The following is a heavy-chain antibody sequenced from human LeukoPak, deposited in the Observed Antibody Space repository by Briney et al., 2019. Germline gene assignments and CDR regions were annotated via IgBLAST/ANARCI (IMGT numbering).Heavy chain of an antibody. D-gene: IGHD2-15*01. Sequence: PSETLSLTCAVYGGSFSGYYWSWVRQPPGKGLEWIGEINHSGSTNYNPSLKSRVTISVDTSKNQFSLKLSSVTAADTAVYYCARHRCSGGSCYPMNWFDPWGQGTLVTVSS. CDR2: INHSGST. CDR1: GGSFSGYY. CDR3: ARHRCSGGSCYPMNWFDP. J-gene: IGHJ5*02. V-gene: IGHV4-34*01.